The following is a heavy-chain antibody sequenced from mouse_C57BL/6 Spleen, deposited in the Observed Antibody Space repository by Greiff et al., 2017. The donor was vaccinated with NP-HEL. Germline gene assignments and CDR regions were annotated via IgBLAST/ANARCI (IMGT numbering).Heavy chain of an antibody. J-gene: IGHJ4*01. CDR3: ARIGSSSYYYAMDY. Sequence: QVQLQQSGAELARPGASVKMSCKASGYTFTSYTMHWVKQRPGQGLEWIGYINPSSGYTKYNQKFKDKATLTADKSSSTAYMQLSSLTSEDSAVYHCARIGSSSYYYAMDYWGQGTSVTVSS. V-gene: IGHV1-4*01. D-gene: IGHD1-1*01. CDR2: INPSSGYT. CDR1: GYTFTSYT.